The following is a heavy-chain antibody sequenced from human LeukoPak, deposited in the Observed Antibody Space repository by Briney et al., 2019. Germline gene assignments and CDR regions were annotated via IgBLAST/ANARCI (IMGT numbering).Heavy chain of an antibody. V-gene: IGHV1-69*13. J-gene: IGHJ6*02. CDR1: GGTFSSYA. CDR3: ARGRTYYYDSSGYYSYYYYGMDV. D-gene: IGHD3-22*01. Sequence: SVKVSCKASGGTFSSYAISWVRQAPGQGLEWMGGIIPIFGTANYAQKFQGRVTITADESTSTAYMELSSLRSEDTAVYYCARGRTYYYDSSGYYSYYYYGMDVWGQGATVTVSS. CDR2: IIPIFGTA.